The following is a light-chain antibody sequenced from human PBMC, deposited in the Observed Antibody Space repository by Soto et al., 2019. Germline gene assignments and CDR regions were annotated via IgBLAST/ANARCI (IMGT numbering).Light chain of an antibody. V-gene: IGKV3-20*01. CDR1: QIISSSY. Sequence: EIVLTQSPGTLSLSPGERATLSCRASQIISSSYLAWYQQKPGQAPRLLIYGASSRATGIPDRFSGSGSGTDLTLTISRLEPEDFAVYYCQQYGRSSWTFGQGTKVEIK. J-gene: IGKJ1*01. CDR2: GAS. CDR3: QQYGRSSWT.